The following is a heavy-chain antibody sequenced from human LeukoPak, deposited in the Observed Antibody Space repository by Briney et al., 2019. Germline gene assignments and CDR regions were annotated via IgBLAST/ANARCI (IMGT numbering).Heavy chain of an antibody. J-gene: IGHJ4*02. CDR3: ARAGTYYYGSGHDL. CDR2: IKQDSSES. Sequence: GGSLRLSCAASEFRFSNHWMSWVRQAPGKGLEWVAIIKQDSSESYYVDSVKGRFTVSRDNAQNSLYVEMNSLRVEDTAMYYCARAGTYYYGSGHDLWGRGTLVTVSS. CDR1: EFRFSNHW. V-gene: IGHV3-7*04. D-gene: IGHD3-10*01.